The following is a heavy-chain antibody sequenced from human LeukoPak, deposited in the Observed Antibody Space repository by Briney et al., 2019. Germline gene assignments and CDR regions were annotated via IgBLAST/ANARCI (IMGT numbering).Heavy chain of an antibody. CDR3: VYGSGSYYNVDY. V-gene: IGHV3-66*01. CDR1: GFSFSSYA. J-gene: IGHJ4*02. Sequence: GGSLRLSCAASGFSFSSYALSWVRQAPGKGLEWVSVIYSGGSTYYADSVKGRFTISRDNSKNTLYLQMNSLRAEDTAVYYCVYGSGSYYNVDYWGQGTLVTVSS. D-gene: IGHD3-10*01. CDR2: IYSGGST.